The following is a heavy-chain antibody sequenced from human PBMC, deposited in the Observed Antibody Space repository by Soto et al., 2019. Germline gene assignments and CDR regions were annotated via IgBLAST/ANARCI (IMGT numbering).Heavy chain of an antibody. CDR2: ISSNGGST. J-gene: IGHJ4*02. CDR3: ARGGGSYFFDY. D-gene: IGHD1-26*01. Sequence: PGGSLRLSCAASGFTFSSYAMHWVRQAPGKGLEYVSAISSNGGSTYYANSVKGRFTISRDNSKNTLYLQMGSLRAEDMAVYYCARGGGSYFFDYWGQGTLVTVSS. CDR1: GFTFSSYA. V-gene: IGHV3-64*01.